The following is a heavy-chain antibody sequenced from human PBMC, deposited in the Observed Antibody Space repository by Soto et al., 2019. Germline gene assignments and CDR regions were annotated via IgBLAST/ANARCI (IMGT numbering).Heavy chain of an antibody. J-gene: IGHJ6*02. CDR2: IIPIFGTA. D-gene: IGHD2-21*02. CDR1: GGTFSSYA. Sequence: ASVKVSCKASGGTFSSYAISWVRQAPGQGLEWMGGIIPIFGTANYAQKFQGRVTITADESTSTAYMELSSLRSEDTAVYYCASTSNLAYCGGDCPIDYYGMDVWGQGTTVTVSS. V-gene: IGHV1-69*13. CDR3: ASTSNLAYCGGDCPIDYYGMDV.